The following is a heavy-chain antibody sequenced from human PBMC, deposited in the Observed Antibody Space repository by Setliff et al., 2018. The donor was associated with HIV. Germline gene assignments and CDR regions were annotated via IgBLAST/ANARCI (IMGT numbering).Heavy chain of an antibody. D-gene: IGHD6-13*01. CDR1: GYNFATYY. CDR3: ARVFSAGWFDS. CDR2: IRPADSDT. J-gene: IGHJ5*01. Sequence: PGESLKISCKTSGYNFATYYITWVRQMPGKGLEWMGIIRPADSDTRVNPSFQGHVTISADKSISTTYLQWSSLRASDTAMYYCARVFSAGWFDSWGQGTLVTVSS. V-gene: IGHV5-51*01.